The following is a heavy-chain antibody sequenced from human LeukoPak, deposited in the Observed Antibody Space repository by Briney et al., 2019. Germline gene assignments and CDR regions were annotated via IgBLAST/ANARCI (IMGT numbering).Heavy chain of an antibody. V-gene: IGHV4-34*01. CDR2: INHSGST. CDR3: ARGRKYCSSTSCRGYYYYYYYMDV. D-gene: IGHD2-2*01. J-gene: IGHJ6*03. Sequence: SETLSLTCAVYGGSFSGYYWSWIRQPPGKGLEWIGEINHSGSTNYNPSLKSRVTISVDTSKNQFSLKLSSVTAADTAVYYCARGRKYCSSTSCRGYYYYYYYMDVWGKGTTVTVSS. CDR1: GGSFSGYY.